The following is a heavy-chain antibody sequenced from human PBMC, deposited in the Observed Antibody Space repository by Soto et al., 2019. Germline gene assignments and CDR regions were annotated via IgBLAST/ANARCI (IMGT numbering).Heavy chain of an antibody. D-gene: IGHD7-27*01. Sequence: EVQLEESGGGSVQLGESLRVSCVASGFTFRNQWMHWVRQVPGKGLVWVCRINGDGTRASYADFVKGRFTISRDNAQNLRFLKLNNLRIDDTGVYHCARGGGAGWGDAIDIWGPGTTVAVSS. CDR2: INGDGTRA. CDR3: ARGGGAGWGDAIDI. CDR1: GFTFRNQW. V-gene: IGHV3-74*01. J-gene: IGHJ3*02.